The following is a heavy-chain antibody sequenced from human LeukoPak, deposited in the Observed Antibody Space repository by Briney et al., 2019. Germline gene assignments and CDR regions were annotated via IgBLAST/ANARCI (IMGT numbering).Heavy chain of an antibody. CDR2: IRYDASNK. D-gene: IGHD1-7*01. Sequence: GGCLRLSCAASGFTFSAYGMSWVRQAPGKGLEWVTFIRYDASNKYYSDSVKGRFTISRDNSKNTFYLQRNSLRVEDTAVYYCAKDGNFRVPGEDWGQGTLVTVSS. CDR3: AKDGNFRVPGED. J-gene: IGHJ4*02. V-gene: IGHV3-30*02. CDR1: GFTFSAYG.